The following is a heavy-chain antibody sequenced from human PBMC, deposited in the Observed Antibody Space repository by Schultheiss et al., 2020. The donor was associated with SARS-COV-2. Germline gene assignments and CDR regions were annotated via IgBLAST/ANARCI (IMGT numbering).Heavy chain of an antibody. Sequence: GGSLRLSCAASGFTFSSYSMHWVRQAPGKGLEWVSGISWNSGSIGYADSVKGRFTISRDNSKNTLYLQMNSLRAEDTAVYYCARDTQTTVTSIDYWGQGTLVTVSS. CDR3: ARDTQTTVTSIDY. CDR1: GFTFSSYS. V-gene: IGHV3-9*01. D-gene: IGHD4-17*01. J-gene: IGHJ4*02. CDR2: ISWNSGSI.